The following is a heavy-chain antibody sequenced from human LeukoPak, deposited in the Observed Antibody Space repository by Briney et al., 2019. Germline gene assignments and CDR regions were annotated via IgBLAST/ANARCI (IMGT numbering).Heavy chain of an antibody. Sequence: ETLSLTCTVSGGSISSYYWSWIRQPPGKVLEWIGYIYDSGSTNYNPSLKSRVTISVDTSKNQFSLKLSSVTAADTAVYYCXXXXYXXWXXXXXSFXNWFDPWGQGTLVTVSS. CDR3: XXXXYXXWXXXXXSFXNWFDP. V-gene: IGHV4-59*01. D-gene: IGHD3-10*01. CDR2: IYDSGST. J-gene: IGHJ5*02. CDR1: GGSISSYY.